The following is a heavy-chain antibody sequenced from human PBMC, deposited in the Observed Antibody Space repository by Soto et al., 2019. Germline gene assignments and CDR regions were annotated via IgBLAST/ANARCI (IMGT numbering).Heavy chain of an antibody. V-gene: IGHV4-59*01. CDR3: ARVRGTAGKRYFDY. CDR2: TYYSGST. J-gene: IGHJ4*02. CDR1: GGSMIAYY. D-gene: IGHD6-13*01. Sequence: QVQLQESGPRLVKPSETLSLTCTVSGGSMIAYYWNWMRQPPXXGXXQLGYTYYSGSTTYNPSLKSRVTISVDSSKNQFSLKLDSVTPADTAVYYCARVRGTAGKRYFDYWGPGTLVTVSS.